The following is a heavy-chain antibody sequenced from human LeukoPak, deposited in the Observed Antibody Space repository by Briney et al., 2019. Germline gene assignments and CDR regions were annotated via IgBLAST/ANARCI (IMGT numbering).Heavy chain of an antibody. CDR3: ARCDILTGYDY. Sequence: ASVKVSCKASGYTFTSYYMHWVRQAPGQGLEWMGIINPSGGSTSYAQKFQGRVTMTRDMSTSTVYMELSSLRSEDTAVYYCARCDILTGYDYWGQGTLVTVSS. V-gene: IGHV1-46*01. D-gene: IGHD3-9*01. J-gene: IGHJ4*02. CDR1: GYTFTSYY. CDR2: INPSGGST.